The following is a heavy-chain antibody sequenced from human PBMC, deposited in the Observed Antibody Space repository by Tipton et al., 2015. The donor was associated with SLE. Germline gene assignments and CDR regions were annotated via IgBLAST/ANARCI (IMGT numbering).Heavy chain of an antibody. V-gene: IGHV4-34*01. J-gene: IGHJ4*02. Sequence: TLSLTCTVYGGSFSGYSWTWIRQPPGKGLEWIGEINHSGSTNYNPSLKSRVTISVDTSKNQFSLKLSSVTAADTAVYYCASRGAYRVFAYCGQGTLVSVSS. CDR2: INHSGST. CDR1: GGSFSGYS. D-gene: IGHD5-24*01. CDR3: ASRGAYRVFAY.